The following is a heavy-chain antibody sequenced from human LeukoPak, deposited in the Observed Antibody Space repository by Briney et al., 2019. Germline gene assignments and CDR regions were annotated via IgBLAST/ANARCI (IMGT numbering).Heavy chain of an antibody. CDR3: ARSQRIRYFDWLSGAFDI. Sequence: ASVKVSCKASGYTFTGYYMHWVRQAPGQRLEWMGWINAGNGNTKYSQEFQGRVTITRDTSASTAYMELSSLRSEDMAVYYCARSQRIRYFDWLSGAFDIWGQGTMVTVSS. V-gene: IGHV1-3*03. CDR2: INAGNGNT. CDR1: GYTFTGYY. J-gene: IGHJ3*02. D-gene: IGHD3-9*01.